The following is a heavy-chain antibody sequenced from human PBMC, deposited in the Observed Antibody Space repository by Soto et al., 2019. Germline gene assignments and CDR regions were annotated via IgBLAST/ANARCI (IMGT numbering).Heavy chain of an antibody. V-gene: IGHV3-30-3*01. J-gene: IGHJ6*02. CDR1: GFTFSSYA. Sequence: GSLRLSCAASGFTFSSYAMHWVRQAPGKGLEWVAVISYDGSNKYYADSVKGRFTISRDNSKNTLYLQMNSLRAEDTAVYYCARGGGYCSGGSCYVLGDYYYCGMDVWGQGTTVTVS. CDR2: ISYDGSNK. CDR3: ARGGGYCSGGSCYVLGDYYYCGMDV. D-gene: IGHD2-15*01.